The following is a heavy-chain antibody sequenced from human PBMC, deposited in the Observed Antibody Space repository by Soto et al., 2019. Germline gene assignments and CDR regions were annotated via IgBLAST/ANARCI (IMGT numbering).Heavy chain of an antibody. J-gene: IGHJ3*02. CDR2: ISGSGGST. CDR1: GFTFSSYA. D-gene: IGHD4-17*01. Sequence: GGSLRLSCAASGFTFSSYAMSWVRQAPGKGLEWVSAISGSGGSTYYADSVKGRFTISRDNSKNALYLQMNGLRAEDTAVYYCARDVFFYGDSPFFDIWGQGTMVTVSS. CDR3: ARDVFFYGDSPFFDI. V-gene: IGHV3-23*01.